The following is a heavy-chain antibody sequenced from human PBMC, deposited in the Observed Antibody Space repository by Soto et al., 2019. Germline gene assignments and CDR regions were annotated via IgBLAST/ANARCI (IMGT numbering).Heavy chain of an antibody. CDR1: GGTSSNFV. J-gene: IGHJ6*02. CDR3: ARPKRSGYDRGDSYYHTMDV. D-gene: IGHD3-3*01. Sequence: QVQLVQSGTEVKKSGSSVKVSCRASGGTSSNFVITWVRQVPGQGLEWLGGILPMFGAVKYAQKFQDRLIITADRSTQTAAMELGRLRSEDTAVYYCARPKRSGYDRGDSYYHTMDVWGHGPTVTVS. CDR2: ILPMFGAV. V-gene: IGHV1-69*06.